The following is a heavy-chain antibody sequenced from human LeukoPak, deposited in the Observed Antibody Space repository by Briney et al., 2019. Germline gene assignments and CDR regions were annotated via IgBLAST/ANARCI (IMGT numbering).Heavy chain of an antibody. CDR1: GFTFSSYS. CDR2: ISSSSSYI. CDR3: ARAAYSSSWANPDDAFDI. J-gene: IGHJ3*02. D-gene: IGHD6-13*01. V-gene: IGHV3-21*01. Sequence: GGSLRLSCAASGFTFSSYSMNWVRQAPGEGLEWVSSISSSSSYIYYADSVKGRFTISRDNAKNSLYLQMYSLRAEDTAVYYCARAAYSSSWANPDDAFDIWGQGTMVTVSS.